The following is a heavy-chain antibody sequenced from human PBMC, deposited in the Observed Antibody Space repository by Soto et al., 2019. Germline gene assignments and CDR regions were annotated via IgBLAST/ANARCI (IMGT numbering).Heavy chain of an antibody. V-gene: IGHV6-1*01. J-gene: IGHJ3*02. CDR3: ARYMEWAGEVIDAFDI. CDR2: TYYRSKWYN. D-gene: IGHD7-27*01. Sequence: SETLSLTCAISGDSVSSNSAAWNWIRQSPSRGLEWLGRTYYRSKWYNDYAVSVKSRITINPDTSKNQFSLQLNSVTPEDTAVYYCARYMEWAGEVIDAFDIWGQGTMVTVSS. CDR1: GDSVSSNSAA.